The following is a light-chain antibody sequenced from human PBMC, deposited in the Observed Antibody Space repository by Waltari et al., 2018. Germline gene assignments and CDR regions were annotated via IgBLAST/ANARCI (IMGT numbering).Light chain of an antibody. V-gene: IGLV2-23*02. CDR1: STDVGSYNF. Sequence: QSAPTQPASASGSPGQSLTVSCTGSSTDVGSYNFVSWYHHHPGNAPKLIIYEVTKRPSGVSDRFSGSKSGNTASLTIAGLQTDDEADYYCSSYAGGVYVFGTGTTVTVL. CDR3: SSYAGGVYV. J-gene: IGLJ1*01. CDR2: EVT.